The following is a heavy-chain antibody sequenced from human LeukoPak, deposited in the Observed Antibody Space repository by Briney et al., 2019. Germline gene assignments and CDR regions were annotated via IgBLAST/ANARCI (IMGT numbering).Heavy chain of an antibody. CDR2: IYSGGST. D-gene: IGHD2-21*02. J-gene: IGHJ4*02. CDR3: ARQGDCGGDCYSPTAIDY. V-gene: IGHV3-53*01. CDR1: GFTVSSNY. Sequence: GGSLRLSCAASGFTVSSNYRSWVRQAPGKGLEWVSVIYSGGSTYYADSVKGRFTISRDNSKNTLYLQMNSLRAEDTAVYYCARQGDCGGDCYSPTAIDYWGQGTLVTVSS.